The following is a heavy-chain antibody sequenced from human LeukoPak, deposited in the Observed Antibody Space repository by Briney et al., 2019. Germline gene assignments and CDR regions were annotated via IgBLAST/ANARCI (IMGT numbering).Heavy chain of an antibody. J-gene: IGHJ6*02. Sequence: GGSLRLSCAASGFTFSSYAMSWVRQTPGKGLKWVSTISGAGSSTNYADSVKGRFTISKDISKNTVYLQMSSLRVDDTAVYYCAKAASSSWPSYYYGMDVWGQGTTVTVSS. D-gene: IGHD6-13*01. CDR1: GFTFSSYA. CDR3: AKAASSSWPSYYYGMDV. V-gene: IGHV3-23*01. CDR2: ISGAGSST.